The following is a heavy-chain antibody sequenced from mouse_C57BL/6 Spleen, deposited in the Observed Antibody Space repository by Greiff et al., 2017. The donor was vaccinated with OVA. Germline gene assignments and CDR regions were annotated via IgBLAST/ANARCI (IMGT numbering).Heavy chain of an antibody. V-gene: IGHV1-9*01. CDR2: ILPGSGST. D-gene: IGHD3-1*01. J-gene: IGHJ4*01. CDR3: ARSGYMDD. Sequence: VQLQQSGAELMKPGASVKLSCKASGYTFTGYWIEWVQQRPGHGLEWIGEILPGSGSTNYNEQFTGKVTFTADTSFNTAYMQPSSLTTEDSAICYCARSGYMDDWGKGTSVTVSS. CDR1: GYTFTGYW.